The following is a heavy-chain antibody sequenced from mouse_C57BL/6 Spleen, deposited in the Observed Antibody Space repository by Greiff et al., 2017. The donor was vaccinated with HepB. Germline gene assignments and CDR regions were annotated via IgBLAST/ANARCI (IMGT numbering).Heavy chain of an antibody. J-gene: IGHJ4*01. CDR2: IWRGGST. V-gene: IGHV2-2*01. Sequence: VMLVESGPGLVQPSQSLSLTCTASGFSLTSYGVHWVRQSPGKGLEWLGVIWRGGSTDYYAAFISRLSISKDNSKSQVFFKMNSLQADDTAIYYCARDLGMGAYYYAMDYWGQGTSVTVSS. CDR1: GFSLTSYG. D-gene: IGHD2-10*02. CDR3: ARDLGMGAYYYAMDY.